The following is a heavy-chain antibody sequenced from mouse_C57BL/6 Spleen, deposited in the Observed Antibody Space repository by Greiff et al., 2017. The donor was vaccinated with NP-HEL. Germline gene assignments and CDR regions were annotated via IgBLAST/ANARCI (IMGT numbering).Heavy chain of an antibody. D-gene: IGHD4-1*01. CDR3: ARDGTGDYYSDD. CDR2: INYDGSST. Sequence: EVQRVESEGGLVQPGSSMKLSCTASGFTFSDYYMAWVRQVPEKGLEWVANINYDGSSTYYLDSLKSRFIISRDNAKNILYLQMSSLKSEDTATYYCARDGTGDYYSDDRGQGTTLTVSS. CDR1: GFTFSDYY. J-gene: IGHJ2*01. V-gene: IGHV5-16*01.